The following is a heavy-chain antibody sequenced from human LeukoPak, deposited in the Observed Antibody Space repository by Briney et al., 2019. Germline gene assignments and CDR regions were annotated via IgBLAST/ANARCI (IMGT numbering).Heavy chain of an antibody. D-gene: IGHD6-13*01. V-gene: IGHV3-66*01. CDR1: GFTVRSNY. CDR2: IYSGGAT. Sequence: PGGSLRLSCAASGFTVRSNYMNWVRQAPGKGLEWVSVIYSGGATYYADSVKGRFTISRDTSKNTLYLQMNSLRAADTAVYYCAGDEVSSWYGNFDYWGQGTLVTVSS. CDR3: AGDEVSSWYGNFDY. J-gene: IGHJ4*02.